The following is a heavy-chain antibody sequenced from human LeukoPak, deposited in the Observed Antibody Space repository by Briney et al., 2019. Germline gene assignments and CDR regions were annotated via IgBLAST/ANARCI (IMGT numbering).Heavy chain of an antibody. J-gene: IGHJ6*03. Sequence: SETLSLTCTVSGGSISSGSCYWSWIRQPAGKGLEWIGRIYTSGSTNYNPSLKSRVTISVDTSKNQFSLKLSSVTAADTAVYYCARRAEYSSPFYYYYMDVWGKGTTVTVSS. CDR1: GGSISSGSCY. CDR2: IYTSGST. D-gene: IGHD6-6*01. V-gene: IGHV4-61*02. CDR3: ARRAEYSSPFYYYYMDV.